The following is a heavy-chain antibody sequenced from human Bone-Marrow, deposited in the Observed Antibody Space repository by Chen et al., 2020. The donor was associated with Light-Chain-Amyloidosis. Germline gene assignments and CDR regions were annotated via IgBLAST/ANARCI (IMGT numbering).Heavy chain of an antibody. D-gene: IGHD3-10*01. Sequence: EVQLVESGGGLVQPGGSLSVSCARPGLNFSSFAMSWVRQAPGKGLEWVSTVSGSTVSTYYAGAVKGRFIISRDNSKSTLYLQMNSLRAGDTAVYFCTRKGGYFDFWGQGSLVTVSS. CDR1: GLNFSSFA. CDR2: VSGSTVST. J-gene: IGHJ4*02. CDR3: TRKGGYFDF. V-gene: IGHV3-23*04.